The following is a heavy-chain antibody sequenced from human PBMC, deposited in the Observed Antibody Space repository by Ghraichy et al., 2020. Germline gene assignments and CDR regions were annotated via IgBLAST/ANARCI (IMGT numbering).Heavy chain of an antibody. D-gene: IGHD6-19*01. CDR1: GYSISSGYY. J-gene: IGHJ6*02. V-gene: IGHV4-38-2*02. CDR2: IYHSGST. Sequence: SETLSLTCTVSGYSISSGYYWGWIRQPPGKGLEWIGSIYHSGSTYYNPSLKSRVTISVDTSKNQFSLKLSSVTAADTAVYYCERVGSSGWYGYYYYYGMDVWGQGTTVTVSS. CDR3: ERVGSSGWYGYYYYYGMDV.